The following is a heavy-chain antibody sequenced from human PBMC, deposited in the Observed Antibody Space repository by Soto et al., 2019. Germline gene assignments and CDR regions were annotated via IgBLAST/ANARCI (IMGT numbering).Heavy chain of an antibody. Sequence: SETLSLTCTVSGGSISSYYWSWIRQPPGKGLEWIGYIYYSGSTNYNPSLKSRVTISVDTSKNQFSLKLSSVTAADTAVYYCARELEVLWFGESYYYMDVWGKGTTVTVSS. J-gene: IGHJ6*03. CDR1: GGSISSYY. D-gene: IGHD3-10*01. CDR3: ARELEVLWFGESYYYMDV. V-gene: IGHV4-59*01. CDR2: IYYSGST.